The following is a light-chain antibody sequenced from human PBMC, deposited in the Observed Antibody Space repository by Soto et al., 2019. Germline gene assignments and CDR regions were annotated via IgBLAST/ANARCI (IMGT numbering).Light chain of an antibody. V-gene: IGLV2-14*03. J-gene: IGLJ3*02. CDR1: SSDFGGYNY. CDR2: DVS. Sequence: LTQPASVSGSPGQSITISCTGTSSDFGGYNYVSWYQQDPGKAPKLIIYDVSNRPSWVSHRFSGSKSGNTASLTISGLQAEDESNYYCASFTSSISRYVFGGGTKVTVL. CDR3: ASFTSSISRYV.